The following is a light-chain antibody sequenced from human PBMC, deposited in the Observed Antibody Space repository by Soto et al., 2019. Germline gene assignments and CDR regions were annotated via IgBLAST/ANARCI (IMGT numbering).Light chain of an antibody. V-gene: IGKV3-20*01. CDR3: QQYASSPLLT. Sequence: EIVLTQSPGTLSLSPGERGALSCRASQSVSSNYVAWYQQKPGQAPRLLISGASNRATGTPDRFRGSGSGTDFTLSISRLEPEDFAVYYCQQYASSPLLTFGGGTKVDIK. J-gene: IGKJ4*01. CDR2: GAS. CDR1: QSVSSNY.